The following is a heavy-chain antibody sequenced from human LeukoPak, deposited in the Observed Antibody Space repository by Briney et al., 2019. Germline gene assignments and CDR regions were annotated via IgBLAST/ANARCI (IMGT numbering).Heavy chain of an antibody. Sequence: PGGSLRLSCAASGFTFSSYWMSWVRQAPGKGLEWVANIKQDGSEKYYVDSVKGRFTISRDNAKNSLYLQMNSLRAEDTAVYYCATSSENYIAARPGGGPVDYWGQGTLVTVSS. CDR1: GFTFSSYW. J-gene: IGHJ4*02. V-gene: IGHV3-7*01. D-gene: IGHD6-6*01. CDR3: ATSSENYIAARPGGGPVDY. CDR2: IKQDGSEK.